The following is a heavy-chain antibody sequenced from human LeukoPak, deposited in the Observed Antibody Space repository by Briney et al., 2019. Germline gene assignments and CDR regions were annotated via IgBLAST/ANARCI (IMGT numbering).Heavy chain of an antibody. CDR3: ARDHPVAGFDY. CDR1: GFTFSSYE. Sequence: GGSLRLSCAASGFTFSSYEMNWVRQAPGKGLEWVSYISSSGSTIYYADSVKGRLTISRDNAKNSLYLQMNSLRAGDTAVYYCARDHPVAGFDYWGQGTLVTVSS. J-gene: IGHJ4*02. CDR2: ISSSGSTI. V-gene: IGHV3-48*03. D-gene: IGHD6-19*01.